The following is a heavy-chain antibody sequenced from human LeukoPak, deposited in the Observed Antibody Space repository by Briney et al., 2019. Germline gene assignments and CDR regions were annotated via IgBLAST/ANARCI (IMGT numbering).Heavy chain of an antibody. Sequence: GGSLRLPCAASGFTFGDYGMSWVRQAPGKGLEWVSRINSDGSSTSYADSVKGRFTISRDNAKNTLYLQMNSLRAEDTAVYYCARDHYYDSSGLSLYAFDIWGQGTMVTVSS. V-gene: IGHV3-74*01. CDR1: GFTFGDYG. J-gene: IGHJ3*02. CDR2: INSDGSST. CDR3: ARDHYYDSSGLSLYAFDI. D-gene: IGHD3-22*01.